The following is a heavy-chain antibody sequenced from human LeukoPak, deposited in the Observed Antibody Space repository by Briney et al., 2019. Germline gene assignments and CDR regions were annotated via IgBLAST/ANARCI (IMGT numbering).Heavy chain of an antibody. CDR1: GGSISNYH. D-gene: IGHD3-3*02. Sequence: PSETLSLTCTVPGGSISNYHWTWIRPPLGKGLGWIGYIYYSGSTKYNTSLKSRVTISVGTCKNQFALKLSSVTAADPGVYFCATIRVYYWYFDLWGRGTLVTVSS. J-gene: IGHJ2*01. CDR3: ATIRVYYWYFDL. CDR2: IYYSGST. V-gene: IGHV4-59*01.